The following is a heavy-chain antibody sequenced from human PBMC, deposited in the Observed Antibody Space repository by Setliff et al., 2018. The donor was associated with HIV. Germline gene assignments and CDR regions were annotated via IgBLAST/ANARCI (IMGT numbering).Heavy chain of an antibody. J-gene: IGHJ5*02. V-gene: IGHV4-38-2*01. D-gene: IGHD3-3*01. Sequence: KTSETLSLTCAVSGYSVSRVYYWGWIRQPPGKGLEWIGSMSHSGSTYYNPSLRSRVTISVDTSKNQFSLKLSSVTAADTAVYYCARQFEISGVVIGNWFDPWGQGSLVTVSS. CDR3: ARQFEISGVVIGNWFDP. CDR2: MSHSGST. CDR1: GYSVSRVYY.